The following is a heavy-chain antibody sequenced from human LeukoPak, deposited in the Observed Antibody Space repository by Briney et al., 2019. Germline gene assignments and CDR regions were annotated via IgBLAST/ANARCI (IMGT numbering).Heavy chain of an antibody. V-gene: IGHV3-7*01. CDR2: IKQDGSEK. CDR3: ARVSVRGVLPPYFDY. J-gene: IGHJ4*02. Sequence: GGSLRLSCAASGFTFSRNWMSWVRQAPGKGLEWVANIKQDGSEKYYVDSVKGRFTISRDNAKNSLYLQMNSLRAEDTAVYYRARVSVRGVLPPYFDYWGQGTLVTVSS. CDR1: GFTFSRNW. D-gene: IGHD3-10*01.